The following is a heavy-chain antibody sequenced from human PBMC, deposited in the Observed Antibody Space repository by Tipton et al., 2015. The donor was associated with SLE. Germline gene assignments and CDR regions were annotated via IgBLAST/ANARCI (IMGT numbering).Heavy chain of an antibody. CDR3: ARGEYSSSWYPFDY. D-gene: IGHD6-13*01. Sequence: TLSLTCTVSGGSISSSSYYWGWIRQPPGKGLEWIGSIYYSGSTYYNPSLKSRVTISVDTSKNQFSLKLSSVTAADTAVYYCARGEYSSSWYPFDYWGQGTLVPVSS. CDR2: IYYSGST. V-gene: IGHV4-39*01. J-gene: IGHJ4*02. CDR1: GGSISSSSYY.